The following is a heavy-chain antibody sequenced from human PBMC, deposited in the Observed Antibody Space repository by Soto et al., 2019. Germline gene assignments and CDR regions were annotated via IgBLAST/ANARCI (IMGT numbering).Heavy chain of an antibody. J-gene: IGHJ5*02. D-gene: IGHD6-13*01. CDR2: ITTSGSDM. V-gene: IGHV3-48*03. CDR3: AKHGIAAAGWFDP. CDR1: GFPFSTYE. Sequence: GGSLRLSCAGSGFPFSTYEMHWVRQTPGKGLEWIAHITTSGSDMNYADSVKGRFTISRDNSKSSVFLQMNSLRAEDTAVYYCAKHGIAAAGWFDPWGQGTLVTVSS.